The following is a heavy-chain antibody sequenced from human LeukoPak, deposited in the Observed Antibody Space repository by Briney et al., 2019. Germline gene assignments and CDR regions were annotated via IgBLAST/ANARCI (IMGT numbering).Heavy chain of an antibody. CDR3: ARQGTYYYDSSGSPSYYFDY. D-gene: IGHD3-22*01. V-gene: IGHV3-30*04. J-gene: IGHJ4*02. Sequence: GRSLRLSCAASGFTFSSYAMHWVRQAPGKGLEWVAVISYDGSSKYYADSVKGRFTISRDNSKNTLYLQMNSLRAEDTAVYYCARQGTYYYDSSGSPSYYFDYWGQGTLVTVSS. CDR2: ISYDGSSK. CDR1: GFTFSSYA.